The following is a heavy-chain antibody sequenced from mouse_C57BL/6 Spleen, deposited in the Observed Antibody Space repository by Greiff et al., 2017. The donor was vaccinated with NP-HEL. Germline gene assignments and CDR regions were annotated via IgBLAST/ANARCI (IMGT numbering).Heavy chain of an antibody. Sequence: EVKLVESGGGLVQPKGSLKLSCAASGFTFNTYAMHWVRQAPGKGLEWVARIRSKSSNYATYYADSVKDRFTISRDDSQNMLYLQMNNLKTDDTAMYYCVREEDYYGSSLFDYWGQGTTLTVSS. CDR3: VREEDYYGSSLFDY. D-gene: IGHD1-1*01. CDR1: GFTFNTYA. V-gene: IGHV10-3*01. CDR2: IRSKSSNYAT. J-gene: IGHJ2*01.